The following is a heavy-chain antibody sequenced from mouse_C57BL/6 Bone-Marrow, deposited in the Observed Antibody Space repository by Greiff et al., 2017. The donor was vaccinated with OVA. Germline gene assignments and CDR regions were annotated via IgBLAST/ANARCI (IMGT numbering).Heavy chain of an antibody. CDR1: GYAFSSSW. D-gene: IGHD2-2*01. Sequence: VQLQQSGPELVKPGASVKISCKASGYAFSSSWMNWVKQRPGKGLEWIGRIYPGDGDTNYNGKFKGKATLTADKSSSTAYMQLSSLTSEDSAVYFCAVWLRRFFDYWGQGTTLTVSS. CDR3: AVWLRRFFDY. V-gene: IGHV1-82*01. CDR2: IYPGDGDT. J-gene: IGHJ2*01.